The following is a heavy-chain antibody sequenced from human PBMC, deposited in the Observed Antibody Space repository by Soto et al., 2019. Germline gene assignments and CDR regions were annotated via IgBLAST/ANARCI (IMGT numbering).Heavy chain of an antibody. V-gene: IGHV3-23*01. CDR1: GFSFNSYS. CDR3: ARIPGITAAADGD. J-gene: IGHJ4*02. Sequence: EVQLLESGGGLVQPGGSLRLSCAASGFSFNSYSMSWVRQAPGKGLEWVAGIIGSGDSAYYADSVKGRFTISRDNAKNSLYLQMNSLRTEDTALYYCARIPGITAAADGDWGQGTLVTVSS. D-gene: IGHD6-13*01. CDR2: IIGSGDSA.